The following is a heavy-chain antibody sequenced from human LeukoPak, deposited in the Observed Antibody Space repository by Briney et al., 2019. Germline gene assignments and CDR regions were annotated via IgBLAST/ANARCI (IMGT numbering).Heavy chain of an antibody. CDR2: IYYSGST. D-gene: IGHD2-21*02. Sequence: SETLSLTCTVSGGFISSSNHYWVWIRQPPGKGLEWIGSIYYSGSTYYNPSLKSRVTISVDTSKNQFSLKLSSVTAADTAVYYCARVVPVTASLMAFDIWGQGTMVTVSS. J-gene: IGHJ3*02. CDR1: GGFISSSNHY. V-gene: IGHV4-39*01. CDR3: ARVVPVTASLMAFDI.